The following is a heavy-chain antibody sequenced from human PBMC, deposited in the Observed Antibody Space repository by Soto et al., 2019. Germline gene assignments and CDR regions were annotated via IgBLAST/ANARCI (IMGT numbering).Heavy chain of an antibody. J-gene: IGHJ6*02. D-gene: IGHD2-15*01. CDR1: GFTFSSYG. V-gene: IGHV3-33*01. Sequence: GSLRLSCAASGFTFSSYGMHWVRQAPGKGLEWVAVIWYDGSNKYYADSVKGRFTISRDNSKNTLYLQMNSLRAEDTAVYYCARDLRYCSGGSCQVYYYGMDVWGQGTTVTVSS. CDR3: ARDLRYCSGGSCQVYYYGMDV. CDR2: IWYDGSNK.